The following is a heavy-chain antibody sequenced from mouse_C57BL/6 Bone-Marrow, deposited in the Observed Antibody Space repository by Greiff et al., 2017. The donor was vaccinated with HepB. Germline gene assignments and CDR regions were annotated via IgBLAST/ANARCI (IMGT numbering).Heavy chain of an antibody. CDR1: RFTFSSYA. Sequence: EVQLVESGGGLVKPGGSLKLSCAASRFTFSSYAMSWVRQTPEKRLEWVATISDGGSYTYYPDNVKGRFTISRDNAKNNLYLQMSHLKSEDTAMYYCASLQYYFDYWGQGTTLTVSS. CDR3: ASLQYYFDY. CDR2: ISDGGSYT. D-gene: IGHD2-10*01. J-gene: IGHJ2*01. V-gene: IGHV5-4*01.